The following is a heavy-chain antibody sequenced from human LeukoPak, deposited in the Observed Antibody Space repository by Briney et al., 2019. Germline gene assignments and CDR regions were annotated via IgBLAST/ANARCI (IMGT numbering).Heavy chain of an antibody. J-gene: IGHJ4*02. CDR1: GFTFSTYG. CDR3: AKTRGSLWSGFDY. CDR2: IWYDGSND. Sequence: GGSLRLSCAASGFTFSTYGMHWVRQAPGKGLEWLALIWYDGSNDNYAESVKGRFTISRDNSKNTLYLQMNSLRAEDTAVYYCAKTRGSLWSGFDYWGQGALATVSS. D-gene: IGHD3-10*01. V-gene: IGHV3-33*06.